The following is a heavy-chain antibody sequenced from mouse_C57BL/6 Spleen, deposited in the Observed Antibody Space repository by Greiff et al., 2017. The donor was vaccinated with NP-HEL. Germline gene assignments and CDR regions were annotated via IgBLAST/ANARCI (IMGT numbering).Heavy chain of an antibody. Sequence: DVMLVESGGDLVKPGGSLKLSCAASGFTFSSYGMSWVRQTPDKRLEWVATISSGGSYTYYPDSVKGRFTISRDNAKNTLYLQMSSLKSEDTAMYYCARLYDYDGNYAMDYWGQGTSVTVSS. CDR2: ISSGGSYT. CDR3: ARLYDYDGNYAMDY. V-gene: IGHV5-6*02. D-gene: IGHD2-4*01. CDR1: GFTFSSYG. J-gene: IGHJ4*01.